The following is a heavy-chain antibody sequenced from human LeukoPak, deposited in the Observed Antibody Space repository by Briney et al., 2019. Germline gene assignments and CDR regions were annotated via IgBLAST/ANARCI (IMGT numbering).Heavy chain of an antibody. CDR3: ARGPEYLRPNDY. V-gene: IGHV3-21*04. Sequence: PGGSLRLSCAASGFTFNSYSMSWVRQAPGKGLEWVSFISYSSSFIYYADSVKGRFTISRDNAKNSLYLQMNSLRAEDTAVYYCARGPEYLRPNDYWGQGTLVTVSS. CDR1: GFTFNSYS. D-gene: IGHD2-2*01. J-gene: IGHJ4*02. CDR2: ISYSSSFI.